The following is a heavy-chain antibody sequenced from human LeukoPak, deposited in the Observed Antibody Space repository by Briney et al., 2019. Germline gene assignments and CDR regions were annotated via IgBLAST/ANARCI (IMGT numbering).Heavy chain of an antibody. Sequence: GGSLRLSCAASGFTFSSYSMNWVRQAPGKGLEWVSYISSSSSTIYYADSVKGRFTISRDNAKNSLYLQMNSLRAEDTAVYYCAREQLSSSWYSGIYYYYGMDVWGQGTTVTVSS. V-gene: IGHV3-48*04. CDR3: AREQLSSSWYSGIYYYYGMDV. CDR2: ISSSSSTI. D-gene: IGHD6-13*01. CDR1: GFTFSSYS. J-gene: IGHJ6*02.